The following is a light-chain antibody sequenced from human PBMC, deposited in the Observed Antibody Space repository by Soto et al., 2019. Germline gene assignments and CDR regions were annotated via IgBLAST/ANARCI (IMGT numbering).Light chain of an antibody. CDR2: DDN. J-gene: IGLJ1*01. CDR1: SSNIGGNS. Sequence: QSVLTQPPSVSAAPGQKVTISCSGSSSNIGGNSVSWYQQLPGTAPKLLIYDDNKRPSGIPDRFSGSKSGTSATLGITGFQTGDEADYYCGSWDSSLSAHLFGSGTRLTV. V-gene: IGLV1-51*01. CDR3: GSWDSSLSAHL.